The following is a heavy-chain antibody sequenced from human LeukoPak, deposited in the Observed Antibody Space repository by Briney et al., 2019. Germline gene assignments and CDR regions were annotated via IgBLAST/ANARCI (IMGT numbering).Heavy chain of an antibody. CDR1: GGSISSSSYY. CDR2: INHSGST. Sequence: SETLSLTCTVSGGSISSSSYYWSWIRQPPGKGLEWIGEINHSGSTNYNPSLKSRVTISVDTSKNQFSLKLSSVTAADTAVYYCATPSRWRRPPEYFQHWGQGTLVTVSS. J-gene: IGHJ1*01. V-gene: IGHV4-39*07. D-gene: IGHD4-23*01. CDR3: ATPSRWRRPPEYFQH.